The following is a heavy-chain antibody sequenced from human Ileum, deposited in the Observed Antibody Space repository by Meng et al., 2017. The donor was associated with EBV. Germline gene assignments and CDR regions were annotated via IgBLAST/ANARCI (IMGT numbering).Heavy chain of an antibody. D-gene: IGHD2-21*01. V-gene: IGHV1-3*01. CDR2: INADNGNT. Sequence: QVHLLESGAELKKPGASVKLSCKASGYTFSNYAIHWVRQAPGQRPEWMGWINADNGNTKYSQKFQGRVTITRNTPASTVYMDVRSLRSEDTAVYFCARVERGVKFDKWGQGTLVTVSS. CDR1: GYTFSNYA. J-gene: IGHJ4*01. CDR3: ARVERGVKFDK.